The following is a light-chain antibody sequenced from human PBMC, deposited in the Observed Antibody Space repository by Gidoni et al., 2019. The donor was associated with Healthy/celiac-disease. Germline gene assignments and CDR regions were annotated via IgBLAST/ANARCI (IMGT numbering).Light chain of an antibody. V-gene: IGLV3-25*02. CDR2: KDS. CDR1: ALPKQY. CDR3: QSADSSGSVV. J-gene: IGLJ2*01. Sequence: SYELTQPPSVSVSPGQTVRITCSGDALPKQYAYWYQQKPGQAPVLVIYKDSERPSGIPERFSGSSSGTTVTLTISGVQAEDEADYYCQSADSSGSVVFG.